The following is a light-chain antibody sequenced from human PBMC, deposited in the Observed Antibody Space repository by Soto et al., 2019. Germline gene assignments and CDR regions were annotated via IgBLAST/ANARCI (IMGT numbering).Light chain of an antibody. J-gene: IGKJ4*01. CDR2: GAS. V-gene: IGKV3-15*01. Sequence: EIVMTQSPATLSVSPGERATLSCRASQSVSSNLAWYQQKPGQAPRLLIYGASTRATGIPARFSGSGSGTEFTLTISSLQSEDFATYYCQQSYSTRTFGGGTKVEIK. CDR3: QQSYSTRT. CDR1: QSVSSN.